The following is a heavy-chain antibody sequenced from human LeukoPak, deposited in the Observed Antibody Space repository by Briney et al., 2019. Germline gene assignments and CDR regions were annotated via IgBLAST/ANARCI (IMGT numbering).Heavy chain of an antibody. CDR1: GFTFSSYW. CDR2: IKQDGSET. CDR3: ARDSSGLSYGGMDV. D-gene: IGHD6-19*01. J-gene: IGHJ6*02. V-gene: IGHV3-7*05. Sequence: GGSLRLSCAASGFTFSSYWMSWVRQAPGKGLEWVAKIKQDGSETYYVDSVKGRFTISRDNAKNSLNLQMSSLRGEDTAVYYCARDSSGLSYGGMDVWGQGTTVTVSS.